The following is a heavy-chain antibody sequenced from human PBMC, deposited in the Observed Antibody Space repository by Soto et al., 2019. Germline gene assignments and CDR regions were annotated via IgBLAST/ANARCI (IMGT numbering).Heavy chain of an antibody. CDR1: GFTFSDYY. J-gene: IGHJ5*02. Sequence: GGSLRLSCAASGFTFSDYYMSWIRQAPGKGLEWVSYISSSGSTIYYADSVKGRFTISRDNAKNSLYLQMNSLRAEDTAVYYCATCQYCSSTSPHRPWWFDPWGQGTLVTVSS. CDR3: ATCQYCSSTSPHRPWWFDP. V-gene: IGHV3-11*01. CDR2: ISSSGSTI. D-gene: IGHD2-2*01.